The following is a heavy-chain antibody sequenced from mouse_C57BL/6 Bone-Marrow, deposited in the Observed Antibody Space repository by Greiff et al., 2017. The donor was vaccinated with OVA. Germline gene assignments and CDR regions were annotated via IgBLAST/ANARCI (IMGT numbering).Heavy chain of an antibody. CDR3: ARDYGSSYGRWYFDV. Sequence: QVQLQQPGAELVKPGASVKMSCKASGYTFTSYWITWVKQRPGQGLEWIGDIYPGSGSTNYNEKFKSKATLTVDTSSSTAYMQLSSLTSEDSAVYYCARDYGSSYGRWYFDVGGTGTTVTVSS. J-gene: IGHJ1*03. D-gene: IGHD1-1*01. CDR2: IYPGSGST. V-gene: IGHV1-55*01. CDR1: GYTFTSYW.